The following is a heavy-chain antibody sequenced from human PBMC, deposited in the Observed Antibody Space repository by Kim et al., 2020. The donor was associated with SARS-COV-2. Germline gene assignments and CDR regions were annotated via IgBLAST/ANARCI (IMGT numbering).Heavy chain of an antibody. V-gene: IGHV7-4-1*02. D-gene: IGHD3-3*01. Sequence: YAQGFKERFAFCLDTSVSAAYLQISSLKAEDTAVYYCARDHDFWSTMDVWGQGTTVTVSS. CDR3: ARDHDFWSTMDV. J-gene: IGHJ6*02.